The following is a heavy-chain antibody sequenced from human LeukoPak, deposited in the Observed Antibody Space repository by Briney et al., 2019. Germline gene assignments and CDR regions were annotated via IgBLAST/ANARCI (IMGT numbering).Heavy chain of an antibody. Sequence: ASVKVSCKASGSTFTRYGINWVRQAPGQGLEWMGWISAYNGNTNSAQKLQDRVTMTTDTSTSTAFLELRSLRSDDTAVYYCARGGAYGSGSYFDDWGQGTLVTVSS. J-gene: IGHJ4*02. CDR3: ARGGAYGSGSYFDD. CDR1: GSTFTRYG. V-gene: IGHV1-18*04. CDR2: ISAYNGNT. D-gene: IGHD3-10*01.